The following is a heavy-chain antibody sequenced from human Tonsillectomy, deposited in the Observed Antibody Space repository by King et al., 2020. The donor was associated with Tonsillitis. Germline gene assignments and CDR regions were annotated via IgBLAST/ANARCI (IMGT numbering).Heavy chain of an antibody. Sequence: QLVQSGAEVKKPGASVKVSCKASGYTFTSYSIHWVRQAPGQGLQWMGMINPNGGSTDYAQTFQGRVTMTSDASATTVYMELSSLRSEDTAVYYCARPDSGNWNFVDHWGQGTLVTVSS. D-gene: IGHD1-20*01. J-gene: IGHJ4*02. CDR2: INPNGGST. V-gene: IGHV1-46*03. CDR1: GYTFTSYS. CDR3: ARPDSGNWNFVDH.